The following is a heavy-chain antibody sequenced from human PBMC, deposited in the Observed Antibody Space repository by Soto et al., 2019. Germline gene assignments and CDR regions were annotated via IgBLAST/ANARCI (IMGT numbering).Heavy chain of an antibody. D-gene: IGHD3-16*01. J-gene: IGHJ6*02. CDR1: GFTFDDYA. CDR3: ARKDALGYYGMDV. Sequence: EVQLVESGGGLVQPGRSLRLSCAASGFTFDDYAMHWVRQAAGKGLEWVSGISWNSGSIGYADSVKGRFTISRDNAKNSLYLQMNSLRAEDTDLYYCARKDALGYYGMDVWGQGTTVTVSS. CDR2: ISWNSGSI. V-gene: IGHV3-9*01.